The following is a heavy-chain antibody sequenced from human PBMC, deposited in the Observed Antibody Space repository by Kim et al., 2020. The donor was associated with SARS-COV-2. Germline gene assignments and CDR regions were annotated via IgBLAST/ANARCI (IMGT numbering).Heavy chain of an antibody. V-gene: IGHV3-74*01. D-gene: IGHD3-10*01. CDR3: ASGVRAQYVVYYYYGIDV. CDR1: GFTFSSYW. CDR2: INSDGSST. Sequence: GGSLRLSCAASGFTFSSYWMHWVRQAPGKGLVWVSRINSDGSSTSYADSVKGRFTLSRDNAKYTLYLQMNSLRVEDTAVYYCASGVRAQYVVYYYYGIDV. J-gene: IGHJ6*01.